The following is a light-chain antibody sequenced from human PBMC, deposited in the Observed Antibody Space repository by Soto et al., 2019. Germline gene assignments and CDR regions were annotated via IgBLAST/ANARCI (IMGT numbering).Light chain of an antibody. V-gene: IGKV3-15*01. J-gene: IGKJ1*01. CDR2: GAS. Sequence: EIVMTQSPATLSVSPGEGATLSCRASQSVSSNLAWFQQKPGQAPRLLIYGASTRATGIPARFSGSGSGTDFTLTLSSLQSEDFAVYFCQQYNDWWTFGQGAKVDVK. CDR1: QSVSSN. CDR3: QQYNDWWT.